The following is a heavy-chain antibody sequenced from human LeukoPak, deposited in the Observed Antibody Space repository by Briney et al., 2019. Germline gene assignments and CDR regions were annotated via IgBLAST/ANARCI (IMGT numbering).Heavy chain of an antibody. V-gene: IGHV1-69*13. D-gene: IGHD1-7*01. Sequence: SVKVSCKASGYTFTGYYMHWVRQAPGQGLEWMGGIIPIFGTANYAQKFQGRVTITADESTSTAYMELSSLRSEDTAVYYCARDSRLELRGANDYWGQGTLVTVSS. CDR1: GYTFTGYY. CDR3: ARDSRLELRGANDY. J-gene: IGHJ4*02. CDR2: IIPIFGTA.